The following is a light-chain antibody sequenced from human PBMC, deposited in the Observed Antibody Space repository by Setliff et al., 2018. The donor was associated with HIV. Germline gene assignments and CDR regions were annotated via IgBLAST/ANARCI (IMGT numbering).Light chain of an antibody. J-gene: IGLJ1*01. V-gene: IGLV2-11*01. CDR2: DVS. CDR1: SSVVGASNS. CDR3: ASYRSPATYV. Sequence: QSALTQPRSVSGSPGQPVTISCTGTSSVVGASNSVSWYQHHPGKAPKVIIYDVSDRPSGVPDRFSGSKSGNTASLTISGLQTEDEADYFCASYRSPATYVFGIGTKVTVL.